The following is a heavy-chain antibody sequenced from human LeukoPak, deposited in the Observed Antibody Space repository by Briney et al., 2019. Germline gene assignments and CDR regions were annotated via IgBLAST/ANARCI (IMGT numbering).Heavy chain of an antibody. CDR2: ISSSGLTI. V-gene: IGHV3-11*01. J-gene: IGHJ3*02. CDR3: VKDMSGSNDAFDI. CDR1: GFTFSDYY. D-gene: IGHD1-26*01. Sequence: GGSLRLSCAASGFTFSDYYMSWIRQAPGKGLEWVSYISSSGLTIYYADSVKGRFTVSRDNAKNSLFLQMNSLGTEDMALYYCVKDMSGSNDAFDIWGQGTMVTVSS.